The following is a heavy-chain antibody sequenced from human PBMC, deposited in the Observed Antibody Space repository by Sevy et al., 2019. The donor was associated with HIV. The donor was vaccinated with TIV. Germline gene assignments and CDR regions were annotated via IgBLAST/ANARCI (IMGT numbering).Heavy chain of an antibody. CDR1: GFTFGSYT. J-gene: IGHJ4*02. Sequence: GGSLRLSCAASGFTFGSYTLHWVRQAPGKGLGWVALISQTYDGSKKYYIDSVQGRFTISRDNSKNTLYLQMDSLRPEDTAVYYCARDNSGYFFFDYWGQGTLVTVSS. CDR2: ISQTYDGSKK. V-gene: IGHV3-30-3*01. D-gene: IGHD3-22*01. CDR3: ARDNSGYFFFDY.